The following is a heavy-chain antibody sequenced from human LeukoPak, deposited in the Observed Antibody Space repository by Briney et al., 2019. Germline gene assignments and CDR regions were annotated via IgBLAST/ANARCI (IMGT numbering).Heavy chain of an antibody. D-gene: IGHD3-3*01. CDR2: IYTSGST. V-gene: IGHV4-61*02. CDR1: GGSISSGSYY. CDR3: ASSFGVVRKGY. J-gene: IGHJ4*02. Sequence: PSQTRSLTCTVSGGSISSGSYYWSWIRQPAGKGLEWIGRIYTSGSTNYNPSLKSRVTISVDTSKNQFSLKLSSVTAADTAVYYCASSFGVVRKGYWGQGTLVTVSS.